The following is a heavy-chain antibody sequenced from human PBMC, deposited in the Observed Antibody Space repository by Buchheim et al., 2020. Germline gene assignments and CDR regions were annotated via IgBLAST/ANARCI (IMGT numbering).Heavy chain of an antibody. CDR2: IKGDGSQT. CDR1: GFTFSNYW. Sequence: EVQLVDSGGGLVQPGGSRRLSCVVSGFTFSNYWMSWVRQAPGRGLEWVANIKGDGSQTSYVDSVRGRFTISRDNAEKSLFPQMSSLKDEDTAVYYCAREGNGYDYWGQGTL. V-gene: IGHV3-7*01. CDR3: AREGNGYDY. J-gene: IGHJ4*02. D-gene: IGHD5-24*01.